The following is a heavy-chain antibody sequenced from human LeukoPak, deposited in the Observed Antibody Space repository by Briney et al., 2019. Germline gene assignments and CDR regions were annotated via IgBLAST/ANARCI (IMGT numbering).Heavy chain of an antibody. Sequence: GGSLRLSCAASGFTFSSYAMTWVRQAPGKGLEWVSSISGSGGSTYYADSVKGRFTISRDNSKNTLYLQMNSLRAEDTAVYYCATRLLVRAMAFDIWGQGTMVTVSS. CDR1: GFTFSSYA. CDR2: ISGSGGST. V-gene: IGHV3-23*01. D-gene: IGHD2-15*01. J-gene: IGHJ3*02. CDR3: ATRLLVRAMAFDI.